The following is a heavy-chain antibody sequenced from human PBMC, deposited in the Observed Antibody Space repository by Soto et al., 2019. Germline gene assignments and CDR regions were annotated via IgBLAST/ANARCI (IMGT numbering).Heavy chain of an antibody. J-gene: IGHJ4*02. Sequence: ASVKVSCKASGYTFTSYEINWVRQATGQGPEWMGWTSPKSGNTGYAPKFQGRVTMTRDTSISTAYMELSSLTSDDTAVYYCATSEGRDGYSFDYWGPGTLVTVSS. V-gene: IGHV1-8*01. CDR3: ATSEGRDGYSFDY. CDR2: TSPKSGNT. D-gene: IGHD5-12*01. CDR1: GYTFTSYE.